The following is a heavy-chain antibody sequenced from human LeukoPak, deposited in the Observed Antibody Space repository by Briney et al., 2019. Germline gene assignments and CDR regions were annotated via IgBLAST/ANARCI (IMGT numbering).Heavy chain of an antibody. Sequence: PGGSLRLSCAASEITLSDFWFSWVRQAPGKGLEWVARIKAKIHGETIDYAAPVRGRFIISRDDSRNTVYLQMNSLKFEDTAMYYCTRRSTIWGRGTRVTVSS. D-gene: IGHD5-24*01. CDR3: TRRSTI. J-gene: IGHJ4*02. V-gene: IGHV3-15*01. CDR2: IKAKIHGETI. CDR1: EITLSDFW.